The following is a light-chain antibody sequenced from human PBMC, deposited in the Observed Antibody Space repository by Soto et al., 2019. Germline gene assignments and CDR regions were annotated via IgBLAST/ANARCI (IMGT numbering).Light chain of an antibody. CDR1: QSISIW. Sequence: IQMTQSPSTLPASVGDRVTITCRASQSISIWLAWYQQKPGRAPKLLIQKASSLESEVPSRFSGSGSGTEFTLTINSLQPDDSATYYCQQYNSDSTFGQGTKVEIK. J-gene: IGKJ1*01. V-gene: IGKV1-5*03. CDR3: QQYNSDST. CDR2: KAS.